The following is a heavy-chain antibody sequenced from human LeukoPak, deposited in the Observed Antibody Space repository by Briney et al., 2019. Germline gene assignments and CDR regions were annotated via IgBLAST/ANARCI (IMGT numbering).Heavy chain of an antibody. CDR1: GFTFSNYA. D-gene: IGHD4-17*01. V-gene: IGHV3-30-3*01. CDR2: ISDDGSRQ. Sequence: GGSLRLSCAATGFTFSNYAIHWGSQAQGRGLEWVAFISDDGSRQHYADSVKDRSTISRDTSKNTLNLQMNSQRAEDTAVYYCVKDRTETYALDYWGQGTLVTVSS. CDR3: VKDRTETYALDY. J-gene: IGHJ4*02.